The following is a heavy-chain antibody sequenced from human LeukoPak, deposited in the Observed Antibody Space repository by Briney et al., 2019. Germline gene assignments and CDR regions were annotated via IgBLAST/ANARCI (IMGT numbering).Heavy chain of an antibody. CDR3: AREEPSYDYVWGTPRGAFDI. Sequence: SETLSLTCYLYGGSFSGYYWSWIRQSPGKGLEWIGEINQIGNTNYIPSLKSRVTISVDTSKNQFSLKLSSVTAADTAVYYCAREEPSYDYVWGTPRGAFDIWGQGTMVTVSS. D-gene: IGHD3-16*01. V-gene: IGHV4-34*01. CDR2: INQIGNT. CDR1: GGSFSGYY. J-gene: IGHJ3*02.